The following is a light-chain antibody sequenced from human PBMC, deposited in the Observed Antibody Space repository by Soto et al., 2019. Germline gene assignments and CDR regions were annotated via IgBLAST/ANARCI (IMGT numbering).Light chain of an antibody. CDR1: QSITSD. CDR2: GIS. CDR3: NKYDNWQKT. Sequence: EIVFTQSPGTLSLSPGERATLSCRASQSITSDLAWYQEKPGQAPRLLIYGISTRATGIPDRFSGCGSGTEFTFTIRRLQSEEFAVYHCNKYDNWQKTVGTGKRLEI. V-gene: IGKV3D-15*01. J-gene: IGKJ5*01.